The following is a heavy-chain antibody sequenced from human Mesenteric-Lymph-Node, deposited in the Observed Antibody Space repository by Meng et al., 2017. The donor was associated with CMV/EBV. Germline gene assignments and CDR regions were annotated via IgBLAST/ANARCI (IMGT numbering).Heavy chain of an antibody. CDR3: ARDYQTRRVVREGLWEYYYYYGMDV. J-gene: IGHJ6*02. Sequence: SETLSLTCTVSGGSISSYYWSWIRQPPGKGLEWIGYIYYSGSTNYNPSLKSRVTISVDTSKNQFSLKLSSVTAADTAVYYCARDYQTRRVVREGLWEYYYYYGMDVWGQGTTVTVSS. CDR1: GGSISSYY. CDR2: IYYSGST. D-gene: IGHD3-10*01. V-gene: IGHV4-59*01.